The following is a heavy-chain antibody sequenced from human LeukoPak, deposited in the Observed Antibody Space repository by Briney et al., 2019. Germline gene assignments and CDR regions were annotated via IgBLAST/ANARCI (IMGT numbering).Heavy chain of an antibody. CDR2: ISYDGSNK. V-gene: IGHV3-30-3*01. CDR1: GFTFSSYA. Sequence: GGSLRLSCAASGFTFSSYAMHWVRQAPGKGLEWVAVISYDGSNKYYADSVKGRFTISRDNSKNTLYLQMNSLRAEDTAVYYCARDKGGYDPTLYYYYGMDVWGQGTTVTVSS. J-gene: IGHJ6*02. CDR3: ARDKGGYDPTLYYYYGMDV. D-gene: IGHD5-12*01.